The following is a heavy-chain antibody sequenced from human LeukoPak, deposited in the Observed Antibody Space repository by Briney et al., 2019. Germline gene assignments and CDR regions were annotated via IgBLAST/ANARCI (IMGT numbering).Heavy chain of an antibody. J-gene: IGHJ4*02. CDR2: ISSRSDTI. CDR3: AREATSGY. CDR1: GFTFSTYS. Sequence: GGSLRLSCVASGFTFSTYSLNWVRQAPGKGLEWVSHISSRSDTIYYADSVKGRFTISRDNAKGSLYLQMNSLRADDTAVYYCAREATSGYWGRGTLVTVSS. V-gene: IGHV3-48*01.